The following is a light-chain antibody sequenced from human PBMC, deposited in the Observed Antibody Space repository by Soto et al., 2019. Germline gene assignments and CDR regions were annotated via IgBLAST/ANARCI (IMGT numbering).Light chain of an antibody. Sequence: QSVLTQSSSASASLGSSVKLTCTLSSGHSSYIIAWHQQQPGKAPRYLMKLEGSGSYNKGSGVPDRFSCSSSGADRYLTISNLQFEDEADYYCETWDSNTHTVFGGGTQLTVL. CDR3: ETWDSNTHTV. CDR1: SGHSSYI. V-gene: IGLV4-60*02. J-gene: IGLJ3*02. CDR2: LEGSGSY.